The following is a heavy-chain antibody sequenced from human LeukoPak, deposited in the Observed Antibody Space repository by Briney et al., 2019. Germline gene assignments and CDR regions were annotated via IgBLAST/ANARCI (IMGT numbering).Heavy chain of an antibody. Sequence: GESLKISCKDSGYSFSNSWIGWVRQMPGKGLEWMGVTYPGDSDTRYNPSFQGQVTISADKSISTAYLQWSSLKASDTAMYYCARYETGWYSDYWGQGTLVTVSS. CDR1: GYSFSNSW. J-gene: IGHJ4*02. V-gene: IGHV5-51*01. D-gene: IGHD6-19*01. CDR3: ARYETGWYSDY. CDR2: TYPGDSDT.